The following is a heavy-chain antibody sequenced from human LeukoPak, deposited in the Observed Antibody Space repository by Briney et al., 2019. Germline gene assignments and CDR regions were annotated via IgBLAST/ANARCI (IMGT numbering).Heavy chain of an antibody. D-gene: IGHD3-22*01. J-gene: IGHJ4*02. CDR3: ARGGYYDSSGYLSD. Sequence: GGSLRLSCAASGFTFSSYAMHWVRQAPGKGLEYVSAISSNGGSTYYANSVKGRFTISRDNSKNTLYLQMGSLRAEDMAVYYCARGGYYDSSGYLSDRGQGTLVTVSS. V-gene: IGHV3-64*01. CDR2: ISSNGGST. CDR1: GFTFSSYA.